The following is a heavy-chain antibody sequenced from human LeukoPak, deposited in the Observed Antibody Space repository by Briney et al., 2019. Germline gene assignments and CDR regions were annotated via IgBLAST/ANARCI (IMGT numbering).Heavy chain of an antibody. CDR2: ISSSSSYI. J-gene: IGHJ4*02. V-gene: IGHV3-21*01. CDR1: GFTFSSYS. CDR3: ARVMRYYYDSSGYRNFDY. Sequence: PGGSLRLSCAASGFTFSSYSMNWVRQAPGKGLEWVSSISSSSSYIYYADSVKGRFTISRDNAKNSLYLQMNSLRAEDTAVYYCARVMRYYYDSSGYRNFDYWGQGTLVTVSS. D-gene: IGHD3-22*01.